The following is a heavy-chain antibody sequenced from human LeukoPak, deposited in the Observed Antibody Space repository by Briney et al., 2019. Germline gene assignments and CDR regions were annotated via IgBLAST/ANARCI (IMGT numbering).Heavy chain of an antibody. Sequence: SETLSLTCTVSGGSISSSSYFWGWIRQPPGKGLEWIGNIYYSGSTYYNPSLKSRLTISVDTSKNQFSLRLSSVTAADTAVYYCARMTPYYYDSSGDNWYFDLWGRGTLVTVSS. D-gene: IGHD3-22*01. CDR3: ARMTPYYYDSSGDNWYFDL. J-gene: IGHJ2*01. CDR1: GGSISSSSYF. V-gene: IGHV4-39*07. CDR2: IYYSGST.